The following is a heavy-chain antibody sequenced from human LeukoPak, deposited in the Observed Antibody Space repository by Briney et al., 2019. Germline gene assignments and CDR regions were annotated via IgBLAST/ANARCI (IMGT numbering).Heavy chain of an antibody. CDR2: IKSKTDGGTT. Sequence: GGSLRLSCAASGFTFSNAWMSWVRQAPGKGLEWVGHIKSKTDGGTTDYAAPVKGRFSISRDDSKNTLDLQMNSLETEDTAVYYCTTEYRYCSSNWGQGTLVTVSS. CDR1: GFTFSNAW. J-gene: IGHJ4*02. V-gene: IGHV3-15*01. CDR3: TTEYRYCSSN. D-gene: IGHD2-2*01.